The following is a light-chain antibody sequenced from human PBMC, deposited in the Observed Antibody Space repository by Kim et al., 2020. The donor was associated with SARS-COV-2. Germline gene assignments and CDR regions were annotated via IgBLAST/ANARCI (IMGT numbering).Light chain of an antibody. J-gene: IGKJ2*03. CDR3: HQYNDWPRYS. V-gene: IGKV3-15*01. CDR1: QSIGVN. CDR2: DAS. Sequence: SPGKSATVACRASQSIGVNLAWYQQKPGQAPRLLIFDASTRASGVPARFSGSGSGTEFTLAISSVQSEDFVVYYCHQYNDWPRYSFGQGTKLEI.